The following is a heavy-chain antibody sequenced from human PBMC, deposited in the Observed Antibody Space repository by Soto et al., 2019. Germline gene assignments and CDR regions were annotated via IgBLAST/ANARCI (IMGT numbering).Heavy chain of an antibody. CDR3: AKENQHLVHDY. J-gene: IGHJ4*02. CDR1: GFTFRNYG. CDR2: ISHDGRDK. Sequence: QVQLVESGGGVVRPGRSLRLTGAASGFTFRNYGMHWVRQAPGKGLEWVAVISHDGRDKYYADSMKGRFIISRDNSENTLFLNMNSLKPEATAVYYCAKENQHLVHDYWGQGTLVTVSS. V-gene: IGHV3-30*18. D-gene: IGHD6-13*01.